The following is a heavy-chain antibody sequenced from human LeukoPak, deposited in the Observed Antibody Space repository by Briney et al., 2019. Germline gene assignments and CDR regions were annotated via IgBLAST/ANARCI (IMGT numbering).Heavy chain of an antibody. V-gene: IGHV3-15*01. CDR2: IKSKTDGETT. CDR3: TTDLGTYYHGSQRLIPIDY. Sequence: KSGGSLRLSWVDSGFTFTNAWMSWVRQPPGKGQEWIGRIKSKTDGETTNYAEPVRGRFTISRDDSKSAVYLQMNSLKIEDTAVYYCTTDLGTYYHGSQRLIPIDYWGQGTLVTVSS. CDR1: GFTFTNAW. D-gene: IGHD3-10*01. J-gene: IGHJ4*02.